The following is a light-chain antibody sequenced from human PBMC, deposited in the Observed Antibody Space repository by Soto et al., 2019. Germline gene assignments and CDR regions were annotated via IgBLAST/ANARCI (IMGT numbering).Light chain of an antibody. J-gene: IGKJ5*01. CDR2: GAS. CDR1: QSVSSN. V-gene: IGKV3-15*01. Sequence: EIVMTQSPATLSVSPGERASLSFRASQSVSSNLAWYQQKPGQAPRLLIYGASTRATGIPARFSGSGSGTEFTLTISSLQSEDFALYYCQQYNNWPPTTFGQGTRLEIK. CDR3: QQYNNWPPTT.